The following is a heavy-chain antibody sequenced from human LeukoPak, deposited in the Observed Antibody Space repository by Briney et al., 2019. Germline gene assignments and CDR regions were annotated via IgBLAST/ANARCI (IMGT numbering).Heavy chain of an antibody. D-gene: IGHD6-19*01. CDR1: GITFSSYW. CDR3: ARGKVYSSPSNWFDP. Sequence: HTGGSLRLSCAASGITFSSYWMHWVRHAPGKGLVWVSRINSDGSSTSYADSVKGRFTISRDNAKNTLYLQMNSLRAEDTAVYYCARGKVYSSPSNWFDPWGQGTLVTVSS. CDR2: INSDGSST. J-gene: IGHJ5*02. V-gene: IGHV3-74*01.